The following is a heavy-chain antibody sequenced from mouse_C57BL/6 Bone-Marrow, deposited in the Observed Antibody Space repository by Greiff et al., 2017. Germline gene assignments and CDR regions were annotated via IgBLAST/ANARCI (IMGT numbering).Heavy chain of an antibody. CDR1: GFNIKDYY. D-gene: IGHD1-1*01. CDR2: IDPEDGET. J-gene: IGHJ2*01. CDR3: ARSPYSSSHFDY. V-gene: IGHV14-2*01. Sequence: EVKLLQSGAELVKPGASVKLSCTASGFNIKDYYMHWVKQRTEQGLEWIGRIDPEDGETEYAPKFQGKATITADTSSNTAYLQLNSLTSGDTASYYCARSPYSSSHFDYWGQGTTLTVSS.